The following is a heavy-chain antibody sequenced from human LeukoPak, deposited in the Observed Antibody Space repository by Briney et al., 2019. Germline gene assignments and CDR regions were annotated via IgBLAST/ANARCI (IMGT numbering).Heavy chain of an antibody. Sequence: GGSLRLSCAASGFTLSTYWMNWVRQAPGKGLEWVATIKQDGSEKYYVDSVKGRFTISRDNAKNSLYLQMNSLRAEDTAVYYCARARSSYGYGDAFDIWGQGTMVTVSS. CDR1: GFTLSTYW. CDR2: IKQDGSEK. J-gene: IGHJ3*02. V-gene: IGHV3-7*01. CDR3: ARARSSYGYGDAFDI. D-gene: IGHD5-18*01.